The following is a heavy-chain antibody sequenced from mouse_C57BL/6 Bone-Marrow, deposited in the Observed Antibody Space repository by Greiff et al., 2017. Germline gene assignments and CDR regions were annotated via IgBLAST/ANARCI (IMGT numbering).Heavy chain of an antibody. CDR3: ARVLRRVYYAMDY. V-gene: IGHV5-4*03. J-gene: IGHJ4*01. CDR1: GFTFSSYA. CDR2: ISDGGSYT. Sequence: EVNLVESGGGLVKPGGSLTLSCAASGFTFSSYAMSWVRQTPEKRLEWVATISDGGSYTYYPDNVKGRFTISRDNAKNNLYLQMSHLKSEDTAMYYRARVLRRVYYAMDYWGQGTAVTVSS. D-gene: IGHD1-1*01.